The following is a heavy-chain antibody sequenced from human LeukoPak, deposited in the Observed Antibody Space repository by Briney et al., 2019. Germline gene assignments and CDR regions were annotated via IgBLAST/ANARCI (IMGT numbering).Heavy chain of an antibody. V-gene: IGHV4-59*01. CDR2: IYYSGST. CDR3: ARAQQLVLSGAFDI. D-gene: IGHD6-6*01. Sequence: SETLSLTCAVYGGSFSGYYWSWIRQPPGKGLEWIGYIYYSGSTNYNPSLKSRVTISVDTSKNQFSLKLSSVTAADTAVYYCARAQQLVLSGAFDIWGQRTMVTVSS. CDR1: GGSFSGYY. J-gene: IGHJ3*02.